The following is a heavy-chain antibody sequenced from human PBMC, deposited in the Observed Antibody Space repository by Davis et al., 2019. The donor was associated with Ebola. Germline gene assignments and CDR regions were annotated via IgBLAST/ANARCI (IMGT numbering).Heavy chain of an antibody. CDR2: ISSSSSTI. V-gene: IGHV3-48*01. CDR1: GFTFSSYS. D-gene: IGHD1-26*01. Sequence: GESLKISCAASGFTFSSYSMNWVRQAPGKGLEWVSYISSSSSTIYYADSVKGRFTISRDNSKNTLYLQMNSLRAEDTAVYYCARSDWEYYFDYWGQGTLVTVSS. CDR3: ARSDWEYYFDY. J-gene: IGHJ4*02.